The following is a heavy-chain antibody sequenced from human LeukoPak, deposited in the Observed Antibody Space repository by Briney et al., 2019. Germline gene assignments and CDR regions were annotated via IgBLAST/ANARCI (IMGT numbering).Heavy chain of an antibody. CDR2: MYHSGST. CDR3: VRDRHWTNDWVFDY. J-gene: IGHJ4*02. V-gene: IGHV4-38-2*02. Sequence: SETLSLTCTVSGYSISSGHYWGWIRQPPGKGLEWIGSMYHSGSTYYNPPLKSRVTISEDTSKNQFSLKLRSVTAADTAVYYCVRDRHWTNDWVFDYWGQGTLVTVSS. CDR1: GYSISSGHY. D-gene: IGHD1/OR15-1a*01.